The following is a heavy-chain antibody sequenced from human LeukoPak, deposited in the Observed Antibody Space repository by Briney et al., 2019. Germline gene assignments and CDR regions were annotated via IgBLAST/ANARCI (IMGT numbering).Heavy chain of an antibody. V-gene: IGHV1-69*13. CDR2: IIPIFGTA. J-gene: IGHJ4*02. CDR1: GGTFSSYA. Sequence: ASGKVSCKASGGTFSSYAISWVRQAPGQGLEWMVGIIPIFGTANYAQKFQGRVTITADESTSTAYMELSSLRSEDTAVYYCARGSSDYYDSSGPFDYWGQGTLVTVSS. CDR3: ARGSSDYYDSSGPFDY. D-gene: IGHD3-22*01.